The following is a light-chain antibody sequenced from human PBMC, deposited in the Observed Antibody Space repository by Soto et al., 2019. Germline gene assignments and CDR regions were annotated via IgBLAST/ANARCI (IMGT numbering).Light chain of an antibody. CDR3: QQYNKWPIT. CDR2: GAS. V-gene: IGKV3-15*01. J-gene: IGKJ5*01. Sequence: EIVLTQSPGTLSLSPGERATLSCRASQSVSSTNLAWYQQKAGQAPRLLIYGASTRATGIPARFSGSGSGTEFTLTISSLQSEDSAFYYCQQYNKWPITFGQGTRLAIK. CDR1: QSVSSTN.